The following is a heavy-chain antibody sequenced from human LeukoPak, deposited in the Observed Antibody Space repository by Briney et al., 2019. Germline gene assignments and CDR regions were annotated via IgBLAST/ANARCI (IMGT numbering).Heavy chain of an antibody. D-gene: IGHD5-24*01. CDR1: GGSISSSSYY. J-gene: IGHJ4*02. V-gene: IGHV4-39*07. Sequence: SETLSLTCTVSGGSISSSSYYWGWIRQPPGKGLEWIGSIYYSGSTYYNPSLKSRVTISVDTSKNQFSLKLSSVTAADTAVYYCARDRGDGYNAYFDYWGQGTLVTVSS. CDR3: ARDRGDGYNAYFDY. CDR2: IYYSGST.